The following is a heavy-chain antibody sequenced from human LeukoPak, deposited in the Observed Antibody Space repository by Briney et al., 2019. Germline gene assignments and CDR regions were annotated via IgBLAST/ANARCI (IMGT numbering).Heavy chain of an antibody. CDR3: ARAAWVAARRVPYFYYYMDV. CDR2: IKQDGSEK. J-gene: IGHJ6*03. V-gene: IGHV3-7*01. D-gene: IGHD6-6*01. CDR1: GFTFSSYW. Sequence: PGGSLRLSCAASGFTFSSYWMSWVRQAPGKGLEWVANIKQDGSEKYYVDSVEGRFTISRDNAKDSLLLQMNSLRVEDTAVYYCARAAWVAARRVPYFYYYMDVWGKGATVTVSS.